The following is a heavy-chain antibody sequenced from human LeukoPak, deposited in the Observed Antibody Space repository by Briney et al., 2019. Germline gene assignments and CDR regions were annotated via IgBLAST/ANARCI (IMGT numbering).Heavy chain of an antibody. D-gene: IGHD5-24*01. J-gene: IGHJ3*02. CDR3: ARNLRLHTPRAFDI. CDR1: GFTFSSYA. V-gene: IGHV3-23*01. Sequence: PGGSLRLSCAASGFTFSSYAMSWVRQAPGKGLEWVSGISGSRGTTYYADSVKGRLTISRDNAKNSLYLQMNSLRAEDTAVYYCARNLRLHTPRAFDIWGQGTMVTVSS. CDR2: ISGSRGTT.